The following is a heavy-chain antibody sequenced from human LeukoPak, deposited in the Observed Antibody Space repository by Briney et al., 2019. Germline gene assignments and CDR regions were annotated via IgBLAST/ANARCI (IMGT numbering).Heavy chain of an antibody. D-gene: IGHD1-26*01. CDR3: ARAVPSGSYYVYYYYYMDV. J-gene: IGHJ6*03. CDR1: GGSISSGSYY. CDR2: IYTSGST. Sequence: PSQTLSLTCTVSGGSISSGSYYWSWIRQPAGKGLEWIGRIYTSGSTNYNPSLKSRVTISVDTSKNQFSLKLSSVTAADTAVYYCARAVPSGSYYVYYYYYMDVWGKGTTVTISS. V-gene: IGHV4-61*02.